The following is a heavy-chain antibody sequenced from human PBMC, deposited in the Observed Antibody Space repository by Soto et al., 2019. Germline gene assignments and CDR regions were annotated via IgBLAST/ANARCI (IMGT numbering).Heavy chain of an antibody. CDR2: IYWDDDK. CDR1: AFSLSTSGVG. CDR3: ARLVAAGITYYFDS. D-gene: IGHD2-21*01. Sequence: QITLKESGPTLVKPTQTLTLTCTFSAFSLSTSGVGGGWIRQPPGKALEWLTFIYWDDDKRYSPSLKSRLTITTDTSKNQVVLTLTNMDPVDTATYYCARLVAAGITYYFDSWGQGTLVTVSS. V-gene: IGHV2-5*02. J-gene: IGHJ4*02.